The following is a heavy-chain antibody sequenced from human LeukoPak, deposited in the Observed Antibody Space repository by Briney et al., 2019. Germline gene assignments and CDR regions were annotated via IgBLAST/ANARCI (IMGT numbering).Heavy chain of an antibody. CDR3: ARDAPHYGSGSYQYYYYMDV. D-gene: IGHD3-10*01. J-gene: IGHJ6*03. V-gene: IGHV4-4*07. Sequence: SETLSLTCTVSGGSISSYYWSWIRQPAGKGLEWIGRIYTSGSTNYNPSLKSRVTMSVDTSKNQFSLKLSSVTAADTAVYYCARDAPHYGSGSYQYYYYMDVWGKGTTVTVSS. CDR2: IYTSGST. CDR1: GGSISSYY.